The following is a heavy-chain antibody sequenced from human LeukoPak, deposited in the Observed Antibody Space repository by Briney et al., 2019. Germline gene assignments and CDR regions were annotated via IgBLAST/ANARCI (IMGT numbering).Heavy chain of an antibody. CDR1: GFTFSSYW. CDR3: ASANPVLRYFPDDAFDI. Sequence: GGSLRLSCEASGFTFSSYWMGWVRQAPGKGLEWVANIKQDGSDKYYVDSVKGRFNISRDNGKNSVFLQMDSLRAEDTAVYYCASANPVLRYFPDDAFDIWGQGTMVTVSS. J-gene: IGHJ3*02. D-gene: IGHD3-9*01. V-gene: IGHV3-7*01. CDR2: IKQDGSDK.